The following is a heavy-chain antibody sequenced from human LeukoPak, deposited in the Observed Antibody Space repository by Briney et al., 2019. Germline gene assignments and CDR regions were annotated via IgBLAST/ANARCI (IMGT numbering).Heavy chain of an antibody. CDR3: SPSPVACTRLDY. CDR1: VYTYTSYG. CDR2: ISAYKGNT. V-gene: IGHV1-18*01. Sequence: ASVKVSCKASVYTYTSYGISWVRQPPGQGREWMGWISAYKGNTNYTQKLQGRVTMTTDTSKSTGYIELRRLRSDDTAVYYCSPSPVACTRLDYWGQGTPVTASS. J-gene: IGHJ4*02. D-gene: IGHD6-19*01.